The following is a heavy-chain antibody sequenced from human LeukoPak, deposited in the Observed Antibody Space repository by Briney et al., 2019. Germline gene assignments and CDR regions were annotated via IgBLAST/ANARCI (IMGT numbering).Heavy chain of an antibody. Sequence: SGPTLVKPTQTLTLTCTFSGFVSVGWIRQPPGKALEWLALIYWDDDKRYSPSLKSRLTLTKDTSKNQVVLTMTNMDPVDTATYYCAHRSGSNAFDIWGQGTMVTVSS. CDR3: AHRSGSNAFDI. J-gene: IGHJ3*02. CDR1: GFVS. V-gene: IGHV2-5*02. D-gene: IGHD1-26*01. CDR2: IYWDDDK.